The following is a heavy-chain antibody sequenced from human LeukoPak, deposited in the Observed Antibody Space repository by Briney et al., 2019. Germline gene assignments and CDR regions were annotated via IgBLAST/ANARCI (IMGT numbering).Heavy chain of an antibody. V-gene: IGHV3-23*01. CDR2: ISGSGGST. CDR3: ATRDNWFDP. CDR1: GFTFSSYA. Sequence: PGGSLRLSCAASGFTFSSYAMSWVRQGPGEGVGWGSAISGSGGSTYYADSLKGRFTISRDNSKNTLYLQMNSLRAEDTAVYYCATRDNWFDPWGQGTLVTVSS. J-gene: IGHJ5*02.